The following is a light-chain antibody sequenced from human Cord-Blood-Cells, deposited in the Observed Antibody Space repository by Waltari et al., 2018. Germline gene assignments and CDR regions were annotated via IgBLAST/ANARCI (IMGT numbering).Light chain of an antibody. CDR1: SIDVGGYND. Sequence: QSALTQPASVTGSPGQSIPISCPGPSIDVGGYNDTCWYQQHPGKAPKLMIYDVSNRPSGVSNRFSGSKSGNTASLTISGLQAEDEADYYCSSYTSSSTLVVFGGGTKLTVL. CDR2: DVS. J-gene: IGLJ2*01. CDR3: SSYTSSSTLVV. V-gene: IGLV2-14*01.